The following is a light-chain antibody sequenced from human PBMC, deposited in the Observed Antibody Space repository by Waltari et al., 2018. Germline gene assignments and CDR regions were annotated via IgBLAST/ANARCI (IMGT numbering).Light chain of an antibody. V-gene: IGKV1-16*01. CDR1: QVISNY. Sequence: DIQMTQSPSSLSAAVGDRVTNTCRPSQVISNYVAWFQHTPGKAPKPLIYDGASLQSGVPSRFRGSGYGTDFSLTINSLQPEDFATYYCQQYNSYPYTFGQGTKLEIK. CDR3: QQYNSYPYT. CDR2: DGA. J-gene: IGKJ2*01.